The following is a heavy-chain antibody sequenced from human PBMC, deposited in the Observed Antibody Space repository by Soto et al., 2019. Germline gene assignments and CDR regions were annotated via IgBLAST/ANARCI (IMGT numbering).Heavy chain of an antibody. CDR3: ATWVIAVAGTRSDY. D-gene: IGHD6-19*01. CDR2: ISHSGGT. Sequence: GIMSLCYAYSGISISRSDRWTWVRQPPGKGMEWIGEISHSGGTNHNPSLKSRVTMSVDKSKNPFSLKLSSVTAADTAVYYCATWVIAVAGTRSDYWGPGTLVTVSS. V-gene: IGHV4-4*02. J-gene: IGHJ4*02. CDR1: GISISRSDR.